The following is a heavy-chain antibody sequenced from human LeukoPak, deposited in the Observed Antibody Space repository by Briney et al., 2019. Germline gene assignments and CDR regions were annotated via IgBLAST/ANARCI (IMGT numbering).Heavy chain of an antibody. Sequence: GGSLRLSCTASGFTLGDYAMGWFRQAPGKGRGWVGFIISKAYGGTTEYAASVKGRFTISRDDSNSIAYLQMNSLKTEDTAVYYCTRVLRGYGGYYFDYWGQGTLVTVSS. CDR2: IISKAYGGTT. V-gene: IGHV3-49*03. J-gene: IGHJ4*02. CDR3: TRVLRGYGGYYFDY. CDR1: GFTLGDYA. D-gene: IGHD4-23*01.